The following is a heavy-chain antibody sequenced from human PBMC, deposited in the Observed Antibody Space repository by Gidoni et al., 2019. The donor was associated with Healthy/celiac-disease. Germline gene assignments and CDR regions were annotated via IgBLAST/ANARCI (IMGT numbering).Heavy chain of an antibody. CDR3: AAGADSSGYYPGFDY. D-gene: IGHD3-22*01. V-gene: IGHV4-34*01. CDR2: INHSGST. CDR1: GGSFSGYY. Sequence: QVQLQQWGAGLLKPSETLSLTCAVYGGSFSGYYWSWIRQPPGKGLEWIGKINHSGSTNYNPSLKSRVTISVDTSKNQFSLKLSSVTAADTAVYYCAAGADSSGYYPGFDYWGQGTLVTVSS. J-gene: IGHJ4*02.